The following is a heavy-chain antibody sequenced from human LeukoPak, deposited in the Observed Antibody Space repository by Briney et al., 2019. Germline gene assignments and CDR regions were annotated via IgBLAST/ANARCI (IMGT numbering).Heavy chain of an antibody. CDR2: IYYSGST. D-gene: IGHD1-26*01. Sequence: SETLSLTCTVSGGSISSSSYYWGWIRQPPGKGLEWIGSIYYSGSTYYNPSLKSRVTISVDTSKNQFSLKLSSVAAADTAVYYCARHEELLRNFDYWGQGTLVTVSS. CDR3: ARHEELLRNFDY. V-gene: IGHV4-39*01. CDR1: GGSISSSSYY. J-gene: IGHJ4*02.